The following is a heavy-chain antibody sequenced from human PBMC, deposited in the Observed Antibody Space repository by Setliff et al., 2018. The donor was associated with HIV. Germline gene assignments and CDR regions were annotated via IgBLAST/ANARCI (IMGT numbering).Heavy chain of an antibody. V-gene: IGHV4-61*02. CDR3: ALTGHRLLRGYMDV. J-gene: IGHJ6*03. Sequence: PSETLSLTCTVSGGSMSSGSYFWSWIRQPAGKGLEWIGRIYTSGSTDYNPSLKSRVTMSLDTSKKHFSLKLKSVTAADTAVYYCALTGHRLLRGYMDVWGKGTTVTVSS. CDR2: IYTSGST. CDR1: GGSMSSGSYF. D-gene: IGHD2-15*01.